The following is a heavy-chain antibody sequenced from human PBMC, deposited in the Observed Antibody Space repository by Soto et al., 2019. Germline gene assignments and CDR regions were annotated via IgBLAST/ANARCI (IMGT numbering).Heavy chain of an antibody. CDR3: ARGYSGYDLDY. D-gene: IGHD5-12*01. CDR1: GGSISIGGYS. CDR2: IYHSGST. J-gene: IGHJ4*02. Sequence: PSETLSLTCAVSGGSISIGGYSWSWIRQPPGKGLEWIGYIYHSGSTYYNPSLKSRVTISVDRSKNQFSLKLSSVTAADTAVYYCARGYSGYDLDYWGQGTLVTVSS. V-gene: IGHV4-30-2*01.